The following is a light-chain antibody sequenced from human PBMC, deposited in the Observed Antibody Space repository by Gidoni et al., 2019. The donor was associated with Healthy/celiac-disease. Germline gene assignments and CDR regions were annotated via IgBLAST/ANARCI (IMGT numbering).Light chain of an antibody. Sequence: QSALTQPASVFGSPGQSITISCTGTSSDVGGYNYVSWYQQHPGKAPNLMIYEVSNRPSGVSNRFSGSKSGNTASLTISGLQAEDEADYYCSSYTSSSTIHVVFGGGTKLTVL. CDR3: SSYTSSSTIHVV. J-gene: IGLJ2*01. CDR1: SSDVGGYNY. V-gene: IGLV2-14*01. CDR2: EVS.